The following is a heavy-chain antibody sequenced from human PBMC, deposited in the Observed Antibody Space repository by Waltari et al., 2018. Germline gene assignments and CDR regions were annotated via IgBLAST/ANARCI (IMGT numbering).Heavy chain of an antibody. CDR2: IYYSGST. D-gene: IGHD6-19*01. Sequence: QVQLQESGSGLVKPSETLSLTCTVSGGSISSYYWSWIRRPPGKGLEWIGYIYYSGSTYYNPSLKSRVTISVDTSKNQFSRKLSSVTAADTAVYYCARVTFSGLDYWGQGTLVTVSS. V-gene: IGHV4-59*01. CDR1: GGSISSYY. CDR3: ARVTFSGLDY. J-gene: IGHJ4*02.